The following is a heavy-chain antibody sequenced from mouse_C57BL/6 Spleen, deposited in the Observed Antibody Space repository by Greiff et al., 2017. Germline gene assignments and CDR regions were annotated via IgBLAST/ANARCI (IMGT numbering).Heavy chain of an antibody. CDR2: IHPNSGST. Sequence: VQLQQPGAELVKPGASVKLSCKASGYTFTSYWMHWVKQRPGQGLEWIGMIHPNSGSTNYNEKFKSKATLTVDKSSSTAYMQLISLTSEDSAVYYCARSSYKLTGTFFDYWGQGTTLTVSS. V-gene: IGHV1-64*01. D-gene: IGHD4-1*01. CDR1: GYTFTSYW. J-gene: IGHJ2*01. CDR3: ARSSYKLTGTFFDY.